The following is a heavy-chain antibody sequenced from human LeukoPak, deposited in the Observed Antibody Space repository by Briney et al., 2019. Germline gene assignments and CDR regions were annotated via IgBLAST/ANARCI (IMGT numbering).Heavy chain of an antibody. Sequence: QASETLSLTCAVSGGSISSANWWSWVRQPPGKGLECIGEISHSGSTRYNPSLESRVTISVDKSKNQFSLNLSSVTAADTAMYFCARVTATTPFDYWGQGTLVTVSS. J-gene: IGHJ4*02. CDR3: ARVTATTPFDY. CDR2: ISHSGST. CDR1: GGSISSANW. D-gene: IGHD1-1*01. V-gene: IGHV4-4*02.